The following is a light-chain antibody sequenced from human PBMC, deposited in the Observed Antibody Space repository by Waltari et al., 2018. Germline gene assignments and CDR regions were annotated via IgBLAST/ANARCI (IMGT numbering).Light chain of an antibody. J-gene: IGKJ1*01. V-gene: IGKV3-20*01. CDR3: QNHERLPAT. CDR1: QSISKY. CDR2: AAS. Sequence: EVVLTQSPGTLSLSPGERATLSCRARQSISKYLVSYQQRPGQAPRLLIYAASTRATGVPDRFSGSGSGTDFSLTISRLEPEDFAVYYCQNHERLPATFGQGTRVEIK.